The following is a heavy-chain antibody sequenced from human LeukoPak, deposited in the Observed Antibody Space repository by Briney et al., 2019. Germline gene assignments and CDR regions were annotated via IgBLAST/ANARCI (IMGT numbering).Heavy chain of an antibody. CDR3: ARANMVRGVGSFFDRNWFDP. D-gene: IGHD3-10*01. V-gene: IGHV4-4*02. J-gene: IGHJ5*02. CDR2: VVHSGST. Sequence: SGTLSLTCAVSGGSISSNKWWSWLRQAPGKGLEWLGEVVHSGSTNYNPSLKSRVTMSVDKSKNQFSLRLNSVTAADTAVYYCARANMVRGVGSFFDRNWFDPWGQGTLVTVSS. CDR1: GGSISSNKW.